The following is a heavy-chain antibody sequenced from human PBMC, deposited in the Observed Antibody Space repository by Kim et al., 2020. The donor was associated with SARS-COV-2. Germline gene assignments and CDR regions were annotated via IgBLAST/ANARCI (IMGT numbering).Heavy chain of an antibody. V-gene: IGHV4-59*13. CDR1: GGSISSYY. D-gene: IGHD3-22*01. J-gene: IGHJ4*02. Sequence: SETLSLTCTVSGGSISSYYWSWIRQPPGKGLEWIGYIYYSGSTNYNPSLKSRVTISVDTSKNQFSLKLSSVTAADTAVYYCARGDPLLQWDSSGYYLHPFDYWGQGTLVTVSS. CDR3: ARGDPLLQWDSSGYYLHPFDY. CDR2: IYYSGST.